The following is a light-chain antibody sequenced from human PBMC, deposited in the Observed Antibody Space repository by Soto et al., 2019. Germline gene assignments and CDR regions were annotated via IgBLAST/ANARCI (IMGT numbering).Light chain of an antibody. V-gene: IGLV2-14*03. CDR3: SSYTSSGAHV. CDR1: SSDVGGYNY. J-gene: IGLJ1*01. Sequence: QSALTQPASLSGSPGQSITISCTGTSSDVGGYNYVSWYQQHPGKAPKLIIYDVLNRPSGVSTRFSGSKSGNSASLTISGLQPEDETDYYCSSYTSSGAHVFGTGTKVTVL. CDR2: DVL.